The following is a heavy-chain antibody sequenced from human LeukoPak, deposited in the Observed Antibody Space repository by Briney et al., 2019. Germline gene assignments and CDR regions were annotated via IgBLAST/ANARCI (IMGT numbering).Heavy chain of an antibody. V-gene: IGHV3-53*01. J-gene: IGHJ4*02. D-gene: IGHD6-13*01. Sequence: GGSLRLSCAASGFTVSSNYMSWVRQAPGKGLEWVSVIYSGGSTYYADSVKGRFTISRHNSKNTLYLQMNSLRAEDTAVYYCAKDWYSSSWMYYFDYWGQGTLVTVSS. CDR2: IYSGGST. CDR3: AKDWYSSSWMYYFDY. CDR1: GFTVSSNY.